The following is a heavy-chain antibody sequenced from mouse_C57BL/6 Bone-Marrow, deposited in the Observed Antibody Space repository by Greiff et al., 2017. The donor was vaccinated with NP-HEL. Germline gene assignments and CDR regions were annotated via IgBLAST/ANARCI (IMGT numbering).Heavy chain of an antibody. CDR2: INPYNGGT. CDR3: ARGDYYGSSYVWYFDV. Sequence: VQLQQSGPVLVKPGASVKMSCKASGYTFTDYYMNWVKQSHGKSLEWIGVINPYNGGTSYNQKFKGKATLTVDKSSSTAYMELNSLTSEDSAVYYCARGDYYGSSYVWYFDVWGTGTTVTVSS. J-gene: IGHJ1*03. CDR1: GYTFTDYY. V-gene: IGHV1-19*01. D-gene: IGHD1-1*01.